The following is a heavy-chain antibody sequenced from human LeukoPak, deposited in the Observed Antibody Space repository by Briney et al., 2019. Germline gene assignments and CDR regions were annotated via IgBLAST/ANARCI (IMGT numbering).Heavy chain of an antibody. D-gene: IGHD3-10*01. J-gene: IGHJ4*02. CDR2: INHSGRT. Sequence: PSETLSLTCAVYGGSFSGYYWSWIRQPPGKGLEWIGEINHSGRTNYNPSLKSRVTISVDTSKNQFSLKLSSVNAADTAVYYCARRGVRYYGSGSYYNVWGQGTLVTVSS. CDR1: GGSFSGYY. CDR3: ARRGVRYYGSGSYYNV. V-gene: IGHV4-34*01.